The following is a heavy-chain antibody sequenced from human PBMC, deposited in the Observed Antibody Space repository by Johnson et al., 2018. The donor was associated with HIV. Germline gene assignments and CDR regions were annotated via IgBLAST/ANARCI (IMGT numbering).Heavy chain of an antibody. V-gene: IGHV3-30-3*01. J-gene: IGHJ3*02. Sequence: QVQLVESGGGVVQPGRSLRLSCAASGFTFSSYAMHWVRQAPGKGLEWVAVISYDGSNKYYADSVKGRFTISRDNSKNTLYLQMNSLRAEDTAVYYCARFRGGTGHGAVDIWGQGTMVTVSS. CDR1: GFTFSSYA. CDR2: ISYDGSNK. CDR3: ARFRGGTGHGAVDI.